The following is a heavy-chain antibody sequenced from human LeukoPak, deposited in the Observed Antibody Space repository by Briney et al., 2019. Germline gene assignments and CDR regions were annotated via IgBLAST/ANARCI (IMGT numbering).Heavy chain of an antibody. CDR3: ARGCSGGSCYSRAWFDP. V-gene: IGHV3-11*04. Sequence: GGSLRLSCAASGFTFSDYNMRWIRQAPGKGLEWVSSISRSGSTKYYADSVKGRFTISRDNAKNSLYLQMNSLRAEDTAVYYCARGCSGGSCYSRAWFDPWGQGTLVTVSS. CDR2: ISRSGSTK. CDR1: GFTFSDYN. D-gene: IGHD2-15*01. J-gene: IGHJ5*02.